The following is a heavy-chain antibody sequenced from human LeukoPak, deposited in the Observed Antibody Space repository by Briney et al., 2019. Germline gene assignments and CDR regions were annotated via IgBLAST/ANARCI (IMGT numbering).Heavy chain of an antibody. CDR2: IIPILGIA. Sequence: GASVKVSCKASGYTFTSYAISWVRQAPGQGLEWMGRIIPILGIANYAQKFQGRVTITADKSTSTAYMELSSLRSEDTAVYYCARDRSEGYYGSGSYFNWFDPWGQGTLVTVSS. V-gene: IGHV1-69*04. CDR3: ARDRSEGYYGSGSYFNWFDP. CDR1: GYTFTSYA. D-gene: IGHD3-10*01. J-gene: IGHJ5*02.